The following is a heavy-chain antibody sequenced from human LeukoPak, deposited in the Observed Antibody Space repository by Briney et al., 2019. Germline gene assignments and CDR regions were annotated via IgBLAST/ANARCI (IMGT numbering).Heavy chain of an antibody. CDR3: ARGITGTNWFDP. D-gene: IGHD1-7*01. Sequence: SETLSLTCTVSGGSISSSSYYWGWIRQPPGKGLEWIGSIYYSGSTYYNPPLKSRVTISVDTSKNQFSLELSSVTAADTAVYYCARGITGTNWFDPWGQGTLVTVSS. J-gene: IGHJ5*02. CDR2: IYYSGST. V-gene: IGHV4-39*07. CDR1: GGSISSSSYY.